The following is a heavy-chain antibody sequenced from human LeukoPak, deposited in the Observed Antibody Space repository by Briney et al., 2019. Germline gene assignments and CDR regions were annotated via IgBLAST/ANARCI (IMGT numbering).Heavy chain of an antibody. J-gene: IGHJ4*02. CDR1: GGTFSSYA. Sequence: SVKVSCKASGGTFSSYAISWVRQAPGQGLEWMGGIIPIFGTANYAQKFQGRVTITAGESTGTAYMELSSLRSEDTAVYYCASSAYSYSLRDYFDYWGQGTLVTVYS. D-gene: IGHD5-18*01. V-gene: IGHV1-69*13. CDR2: IIPIFGTA. CDR3: ASSAYSYSLRDYFDY.